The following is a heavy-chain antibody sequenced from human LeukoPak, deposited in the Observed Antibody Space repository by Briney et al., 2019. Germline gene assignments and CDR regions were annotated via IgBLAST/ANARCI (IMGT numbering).Heavy chain of an antibody. J-gene: IGHJ4*02. CDR1: GFTVSDNY. CDR2: IYSGGST. CDR3: ARAGILTGYYLDY. Sequence: GGSLRLSCAASGFTVSDNYMSWVRQAPGKGLEWVSVIYSGGSTYYADSVKGRFTISRDNSENTLYFQMNSLRAEDTAVYYCARAGILTGYYLDYWGQGILVTVSS. V-gene: IGHV3-66*01. D-gene: IGHD3-9*01.